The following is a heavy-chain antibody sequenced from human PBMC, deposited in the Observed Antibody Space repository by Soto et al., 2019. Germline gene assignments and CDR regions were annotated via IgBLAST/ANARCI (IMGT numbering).Heavy chain of an antibody. Sequence: GASVKVSCKASGGTFSSYTISWVRQAPGQGLEWMGRIIPILGIANYAQKFQGRVTITRDTSASTAYMELSSLRSEDTAVYYCARDVVVVAATRNNFDYWGQGTLVTVSS. CDR3: ARDVVVVAATRNNFDY. CDR2: IIPILGIA. J-gene: IGHJ4*02. D-gene: IGHD2-15*01. CDR1: GGTFSSYT. V-gene: IGHV1-69*04.